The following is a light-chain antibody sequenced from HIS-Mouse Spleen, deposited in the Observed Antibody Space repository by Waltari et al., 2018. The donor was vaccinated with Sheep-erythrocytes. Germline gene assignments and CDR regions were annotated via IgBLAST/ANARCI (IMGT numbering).Light chain of an antibody. V-gene: IGLV2-23*01. J-gene: IGLJ3*02. CDR3: CSYAGSSTPWV. Sequence: QSALTQPASVSGSPGQSLTISCTGTSRGVGSYNLVPWYQQHPGKAPQLMIYEGSKRPSGVSNRFSGSKSGNTASLTISGLQAEDEADYYCCSYAGSSTPWVFGGGTKLTVL. CDR2: EGS. CDR1: SRGVGSYNL.